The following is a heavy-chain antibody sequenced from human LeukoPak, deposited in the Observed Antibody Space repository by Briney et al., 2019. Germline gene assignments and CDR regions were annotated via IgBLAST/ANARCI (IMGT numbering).Heavy chain of an antibody. V-gene: IGHV4-59*01. CDR2: IYYSGST. CDR1: GGSIXSYY. CDR3: ARLVDYYDSSALDY. Sequence: XTCTXSGGSIXSYYWSWIRQPPGKGLEWIGYIYYSGSTNYNPSLKSRVTISVDTSKKQFSLKLISLTAADPAVYYCARLVDYYDSSALDYWGQGTLVTVSS. D-gene: IGHD3-22*01. J-gene: IGHJ4*02.